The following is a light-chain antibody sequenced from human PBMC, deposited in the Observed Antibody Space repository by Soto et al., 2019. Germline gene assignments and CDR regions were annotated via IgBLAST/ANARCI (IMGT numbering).Light chain of an antibody. CDR3: QQYGSTPPT. Sequence: EIVLTQSPGTLSLSPGERATLSCRASQSVSSSYLAWYQQKPGQAPRLLIYGVSSRATGIPDRFSGSGSGTDFTLTISRLEAEDSAVYYCQQYGSTPPTFGQGTKVEIK. J-gene: IGKJ1*01. CDR1: QSVSSSY. V-gene: IGKV3-20*01. CDR2: GVS.